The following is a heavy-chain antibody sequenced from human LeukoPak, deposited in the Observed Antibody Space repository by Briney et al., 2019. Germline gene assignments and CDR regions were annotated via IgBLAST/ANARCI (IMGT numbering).Heavy chain of an antibody. Sequence: GGSLRLSCAASGFTFSSYAMSWVRQAPGKGLEWVSAISGSGGSTYYADSVKGRFTISRDNSKNTLYLQMNSLRAEDTAVYYCAKDTEPYYYDSSGLGAFDIWGQGTMVTVPS. CDR2: ISGSGGST. J-gene: IGHJ3*02. V-gene: IGHV3-23*01. D-gene: IGHD3-22*01. CDR1: GFTFSSYA. CDR3: AKDTEPYYYDSSGLGAFDI.